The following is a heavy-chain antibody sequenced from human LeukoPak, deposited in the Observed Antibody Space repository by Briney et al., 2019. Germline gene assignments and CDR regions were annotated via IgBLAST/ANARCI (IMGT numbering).Heavy chain of an antibody. CDR2: IYYSGST. CDR3: ARAGYMHV. V-gene: IGHV4-31*03. CDR1: GGSISSGGYY. J-gene: IGHJ6*03. Sequence: PSETLSLTCNVSGGSISSGGYYWSWSRPHPGKGLEWIGYIYYSGSTYYNPSLKSRVTISVDTSKNQFSLKLSSVTAADTAVYYCARAGYMHVWGKGTTVTVSS.